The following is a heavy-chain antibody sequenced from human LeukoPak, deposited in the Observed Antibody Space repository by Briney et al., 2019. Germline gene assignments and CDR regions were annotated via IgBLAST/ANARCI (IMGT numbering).Heavy chain of an antibody. Sequence: GGSLRLSCAASGFTFSDHYMDWVRQAPGKGLEWVSAISGSGGSTYYADSVKGRFTISRDNSKNTLYLQMNSLRAEDTAVYYCAKRSAYYYDSSGYYNFDYWGQGTLVTVSS. J-gene: IGHJ4*02. V-gene: IGHV3-23*01. D-gene: IGHD3-22*01. CDR1: GFTFSDHY. CDR3: AKRSAYYYDSSGYYNFDY. CDR2: ISGSGGST.